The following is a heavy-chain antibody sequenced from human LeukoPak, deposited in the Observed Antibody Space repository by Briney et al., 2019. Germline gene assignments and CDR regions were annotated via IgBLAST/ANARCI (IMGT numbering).Heavy chain of an antibody. CDR3: ARPSAGHCSSTSCRPGLSWFDP. J-gene: IGHJ5*02. D-gene: IGHD2-2*01. Sequence: PSETLSLTCTVSGASVSGSPYYWGWIRQPPGKGLEWIGSIYYSGSTYYNPSLKSRVTISVDTSKNQFSLKLSSVTAADTAVYYCARPSAGHCSSTSCRPGLSWFDPWGQGTLVTVSS. CDR1: GASVSGSPYY. CDR2: IYYSGST. V-gene: IGHV4-39*01.